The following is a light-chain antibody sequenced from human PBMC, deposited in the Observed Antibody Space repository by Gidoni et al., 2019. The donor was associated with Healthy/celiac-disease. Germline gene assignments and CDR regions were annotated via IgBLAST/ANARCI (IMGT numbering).Light chain of an antibody. J-gene: IGKJ4*01. Sequence: DIVMTQTPLSLSVTPGQPASISCKSSPSLLHSDGKTYLYWYLQKPGHSPQLLIYEVSSRFSVVPDMFSGSVSGTDFTLKISRVEAEDVGVVYCMQGIHLPLTFGGGTKVEIK. CDR2: EVS. V-gene: IGKV2-29*02. CDR1: PSLLHSDGKTY. CDR3: MQGIHLPLT.